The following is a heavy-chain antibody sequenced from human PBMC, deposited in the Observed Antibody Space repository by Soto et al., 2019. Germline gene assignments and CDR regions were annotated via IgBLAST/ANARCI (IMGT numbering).Heavy chain of an antibody. CDR3: ARDKITGLFDY. J-gene: IGHJ4*02. CDR2: SNHSGST. V-gene: IGHV4-34*01. Sequence: QVQLQQWGAGLLKPSETLSLTCAVYGGSFSGYYWTWIRQPPGTGLEWIGESNHSGSTNYNPSLKSRVTISVDTSTNQFSLKLTAVTAADTTVYYCARDKITGLFDYWGQGTLVTVSS. D-gene: IGHD2-8*02. CDR1: GGSFSGYY.